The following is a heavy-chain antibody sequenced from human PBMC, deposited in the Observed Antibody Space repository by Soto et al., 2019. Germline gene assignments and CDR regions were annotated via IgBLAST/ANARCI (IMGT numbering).Heavy chain of an antibody. J-gene: IGHJ6*02. CDR1: GGSISSYY. V-gene: IGHV4-4*07. Sequence: SETLSLTCTVSGGSISSYYWSWIRQPAGKGLEWIGRIYTSGSTNYNPSLKSRVTMSVDTSKNQFSLKLSSVTAADTAVYYCARDSTSGLHEYYDFWSGYYTGDYYYGMDVWGQGTTVTV. CDR2: IYTSGST. D-gene: IGHD3-3*01. CDR3: ARDSTSGLHEYYDFWSGYYTGDYYYGMDV.